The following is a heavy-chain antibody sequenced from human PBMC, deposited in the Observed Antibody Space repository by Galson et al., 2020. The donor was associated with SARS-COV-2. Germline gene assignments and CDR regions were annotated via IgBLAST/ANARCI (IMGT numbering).Heavy chain of an antibody. V-gene: IGHV3-49*04. CDR2: IRSKTYGGTA. CDR3: TREGIPYYYYMDV. D-gene: IGHD5-18*01. CDR1: GFTFGDYA. Sequence: GGSLRLSCTASGFTFGDYAMSWVRQAPGKGLEWVGFIRSKTYGGTAEYAASVKGRFTISRDDSKSIAYLQMNSLKTEDTAVYYCTREGIPYYYYMDVWGKGTTVTVSS. J-gene: IGHJ6*03.